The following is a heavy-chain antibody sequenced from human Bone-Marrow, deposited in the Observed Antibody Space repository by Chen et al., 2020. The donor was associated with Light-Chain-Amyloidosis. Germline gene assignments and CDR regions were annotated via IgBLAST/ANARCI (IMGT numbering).Heavy chain of an antibody. V-gene: IGHV3-30*02. J-gene: IGHJ4*02. CDR1: GFTFSSYG. CDR2: IRYDGSNK. D-gene: IGHD3-10*01. Sequence: GGGVVQPGGSLRPPCAASGFTFSSYGMPWVRQAPGKGLEWVAFIRYDGSNKYYADSVKGRFTISRDNSKNTLYLQMNSLRAEDTAVYYCAKEPSRHMVRGEPELDYWGQGTLVTVSS. CDR3: AKEPSRHMVRGEPELDY.